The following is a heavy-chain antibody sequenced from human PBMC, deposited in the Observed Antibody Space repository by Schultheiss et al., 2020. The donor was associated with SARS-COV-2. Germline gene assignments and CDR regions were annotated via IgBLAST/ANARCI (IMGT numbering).Heavy chain of an antibody. J-gene: IGHJ4*02. Sequence: ETLSLTCAVSGGSISSSNWWSWVRQPPGKGLEWVSYISSSGSTIYYADSVKGRFTISRDNAKNTLYLQMNSLRAEDTAVYYCAKILVAAGTPFDYWGQGTLVTVSS. CDR2: ISSSGSTI. CDR3: AKILVAAGTPFDY. V-gene: IGHV3-48*04. D-gene: IGHD2-15*01. CDR1: GGSISSSN.